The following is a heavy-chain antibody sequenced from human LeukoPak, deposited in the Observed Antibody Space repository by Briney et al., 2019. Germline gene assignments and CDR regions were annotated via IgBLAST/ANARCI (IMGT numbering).Heavy chain of an antibody. J-gene: IGHJ6*03. CDR3: ARVKDPGGYYYYYYMDV. CDR1: GGSISSYY. D-gene: IGHD3-16*01. V-gene: IGHV4-4*07. Sequence: SETLSLTCTVSGGSISSYYWSWIRQPAGKGLEWIGRIYTSGSTYYNPSLKSRVTMSVDTSKNQFSLKLSSVTAADTAVYYCARVKDPGGYYYYYYMDVWGKGTTVTVSS. CDR2: IYTSGST.